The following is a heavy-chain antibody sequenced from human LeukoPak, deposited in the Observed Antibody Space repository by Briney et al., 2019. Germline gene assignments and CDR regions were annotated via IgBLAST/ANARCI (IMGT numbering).Heavy chain of an antibody. D-gene: IGHD6-19*01. CDR2: ISYDGSNK. V-gene: IGHV3-30*18. CDR1: GFTFSNYG. J-gene: IGHJ3*02. CDR3: AKERSAWYRGDAFDI. Sequence: GRSLRLSCAASGFTFSNYGIHWVRQAPGKGLEWVAVISYDGSNKYYADSVKGRFTISRDNSKNTLYLQMNSLRAEDTAVYFCAKERSAWYRGDAFDIWGQGTMLTVSS.